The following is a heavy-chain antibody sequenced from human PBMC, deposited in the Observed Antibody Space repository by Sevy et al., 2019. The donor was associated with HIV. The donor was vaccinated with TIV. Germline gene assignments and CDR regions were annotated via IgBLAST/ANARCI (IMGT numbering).Heavy chain of an antibody. Sequence: GGSLRLSCAASGFTVSSNYMSWVRQSPGKGLEWVSVIYSGGSTYYADSVKGRFTISRDNSKNTLYLQMNSLRAEDTAVYYCARDRDGYNDYWGQGTLVTVSS. CDR1: GFTVSSNY. D-gene: IGHD5-12*01. CDR3: ARDRDGYNDY. V-gene: IGHV3-53*01. CDR2: IYSGGST. J-gene: IGHJ4*02.